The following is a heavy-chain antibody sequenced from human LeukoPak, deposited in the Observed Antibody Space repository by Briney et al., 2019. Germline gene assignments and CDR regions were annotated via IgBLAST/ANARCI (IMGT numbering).Heavy chain of an antibody. D-gene: IGHD6-13*01. Sequence: KPSETLSLTCTVSGGSISSSSYYWGWIRQPPGKGLEWIGSIYYSGSTYYNPSLKSRVTISVDTSKNQSSLKLSSVTAADTAVYYCARAIAAAFDYWGQGTLVTVSS. CDR1: GGSISSSSYY. J-gene: IGHJ4*02. CDR3: ARAIAAAFDY. CDR2: IYYSGST. V-gene: IGHV4-39*01.